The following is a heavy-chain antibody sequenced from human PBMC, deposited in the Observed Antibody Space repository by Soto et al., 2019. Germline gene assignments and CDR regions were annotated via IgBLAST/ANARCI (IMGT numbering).Heavy chain of an antibody. CDR1: GGSISSYY. J-gene: IGHJ4*02. D-gene: IGHD2-2*01. Sequence: QVQLQESGPGLVKPSETLSLTCTVSGGSISSYYWSWIRQPPGKGLEWIGYIYYSGSTNYNPSLNSRVTRSVDTSKNQFPLKLSSVTAADTAVYYCARQVCSSTSCYELDYWGQGTLVTVSS. V-gene: IGHV4-59*08. CDR3: ARQVCSSTSCYELDY. CDR2: IYYSGST.